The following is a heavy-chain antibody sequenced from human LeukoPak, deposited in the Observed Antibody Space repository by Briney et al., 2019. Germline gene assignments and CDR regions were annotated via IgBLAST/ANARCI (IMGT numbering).Heavy chain of an antibody. D-gene: IGHD3-16*01. Sequence: PGGSLRLSCAASGFTFSSYSMNWVRQAPGKGLVWVSRINSDGSSTSYADSVKGRFTISRDNAKNTLYLQMNSLRAEDTAVYYCAREFMIKAFDIWGQGTMVTVSS. CDR1: GFTFSSYS. CDR2: INSDGSST. CDR3: AREFMIKAFDI. V-gene: IGHV3-74*01. J-gene: IGHJ3*02.